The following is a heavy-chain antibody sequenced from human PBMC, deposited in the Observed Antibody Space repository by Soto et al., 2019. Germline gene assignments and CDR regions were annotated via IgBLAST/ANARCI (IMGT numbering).Heavy chain of an antibody. V-gene: IGHV3-33*01. D-gene: IGHD1-1*01. J-gene: IGHJ3*02. CDR3: ARDDAFGNENGFDI. CDR2: IVSDGSAK. Sequence: QVQLVESGGGVVQPGTSLRLSCAVSGFPFSTYGFHWVRQPPDKGLEWVAVIVSDGSAKYHADSVEGRFTISRDNSKDTLYLQMNSLRAEDTAVYYCARDDAFGNENGFDIWGQGTMVTVSS. CDR1: GFPFSTYG.